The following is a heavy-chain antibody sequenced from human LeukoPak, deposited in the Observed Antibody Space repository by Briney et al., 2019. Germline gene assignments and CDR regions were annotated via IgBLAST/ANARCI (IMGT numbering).Heavy chain of an antibody. CDR3: ARARSYCSGGSCYSWVYYYYYMDV. V-gene: IGHV4-39*07. CDR1: GGSISSSTYY. Sequence: SETLSLTCSVSGGSISSSTYYWGWIRQPPGKGLEWIGSIYYSGSTYYNPSLKSRVTISVDTSKNQFSLKLSSVTAADTAVYYCARARSYCSGGSCYSWVYYYYYMDVWGKGTTVTVSS. D-gene: IGHD2-15*01. J-gene: IGHJ6*03. CDR2: IYYSGST.